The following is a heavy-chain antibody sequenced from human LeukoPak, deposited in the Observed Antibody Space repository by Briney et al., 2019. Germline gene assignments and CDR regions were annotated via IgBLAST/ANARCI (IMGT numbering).Heavy chain of an antibody. CDR2: INPSGGST. CDR1: GYTFTIYY. CDR3: ARSRIAVAGPPSS. Sequence: ASVKVSCKASGYTFTIYYMHWGRQAPGQGLEWMGIINPSGGSTSYAQQLQGRVTMTRDTSTSTVYMELSSLRSEDTAVYYCARSRIAVAGPPSSWGQGTLVTVSS. J-gene: IGHJ4*02. V-gene: IGHV1-46*03. D-gene: IGHD6-19*01.